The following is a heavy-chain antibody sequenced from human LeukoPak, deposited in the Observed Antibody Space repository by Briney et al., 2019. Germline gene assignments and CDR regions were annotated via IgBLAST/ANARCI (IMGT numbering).Heavy chain of an antibody. Sequence: PSEALSLTCTVSGGSISSGSYYWSWIRRPAGKGLEWIGRIYTSGSTNYNPSLKSRVTISVDTSKNQFSLKLSSVTAADTAVYYCARGYGDYRPLDYWGQGTLVTVSS. CDR1: GGSISSGSYY. J-gene: IGHJ4*02. CDR3: ARGYGDYRPLDY. V-gene: IGHV4-61*02. D-gene: IGHD4-17*01. CDR2: IYTSGST.